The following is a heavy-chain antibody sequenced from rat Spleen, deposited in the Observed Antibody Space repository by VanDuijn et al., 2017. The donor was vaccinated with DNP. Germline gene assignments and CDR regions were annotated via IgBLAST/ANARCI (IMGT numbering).Heavy chain of an antibody. CDR2: INEYNRII. CDR3: VTRGTGSDNWFAY. V-gene: IGHV4-2*01. J-gene: IGHJ3*01. CDR1: GLNFADYW. Sequence: EVKLVESGGGLVQPGRSLNLSCATSGLNFADYWMGWVRQAPGKGLEWIGEINEYNRIINYLPSMKDRFTISRDNAQNSLYLQRTNLGSEDTAIYCGVTRGTGSDNWFAYWGQGTLVTVSS. D-gene: IGHD5-1*01.